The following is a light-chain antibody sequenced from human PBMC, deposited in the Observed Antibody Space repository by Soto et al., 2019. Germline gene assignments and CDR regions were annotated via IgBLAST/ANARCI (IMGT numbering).Light chain of an antibody. J-gene: IGLJ1*01. CDR2: DVS. Sequence: QSVLTQPASVSGSPGQSITISCPGTSSDVGGYNYVSWYQQHPGKAPNLMIYDVSNRPAGVSNRFAGSKSGNTASLTISGLQAEDEADYYCSSYTSSSHYVFGTGTKVPS. CDR3: SSYTSSSHYV. V-gene: IGLV2-14*01. CDR1: SSDVGGYNY.